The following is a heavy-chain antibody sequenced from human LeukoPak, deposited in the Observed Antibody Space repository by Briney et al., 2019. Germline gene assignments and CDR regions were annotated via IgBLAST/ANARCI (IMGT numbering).Heavy chain of an antibody. CDR3: ARGRPRVYSSSTSCSYNWFDP. D-gene: IGHD2-2*01. V-gene: IGHV1-8*01. CDR2: MNPNSGNT. CDR1: GYTFTSYD. Sequence: ASVKVSCKASGYTFTSYDINWVRQATGQGLEWMGWMNPNSGNTGYAQKFQGRVTMTRNTSISTAYMELSSLRSEDTAVYYCARGRPRVYSSSTSCSYNWFDPWGQGTLVTVSS. J-gene: IGHJ5*02.